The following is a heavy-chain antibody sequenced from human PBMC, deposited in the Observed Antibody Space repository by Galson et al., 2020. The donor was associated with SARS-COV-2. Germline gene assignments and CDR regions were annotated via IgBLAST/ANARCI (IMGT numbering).Heavy chain of an antibody. CDR2: KYYTGST. D-gene: IGHD2-2*01. Sequence: SETLSLTCTVSGGSISTTTYYWAWIRQTAGKGLEWIGSKYYTGSTYVKSSLESRVAISVDTSRNQFSLKLRSVTAADTGVYYCARQHWSSGAYGQSDYWGQGILVTVSS. J-gene: IGHJ4*02. CDR3: ARQHWSSGAYGQSDY. CDR1: GGSISTTTYY. V-gene: IGHV4-39*01.